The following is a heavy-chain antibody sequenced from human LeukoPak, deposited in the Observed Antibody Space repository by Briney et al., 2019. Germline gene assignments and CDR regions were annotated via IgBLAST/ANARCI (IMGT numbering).Heavy chain of an antibody. CDR2: IYYIGST. D-gene: IGHD5-24*01. V-gene: IGHV4-59*01. CDR3: AREFGGYNANYFDY. CDR1: GGSISSFY. Sequence: SETLSLTCTVSGGSISSFYWSWIRQPPGKGLEWIGYIYYIGSTNYNPSLKSRVTISVDMSKNQFSLKLRSVTAADTAVYYRAREFGGYNANYFDYWGQGTLVTVSS. J-gene: IGHJ4*02.